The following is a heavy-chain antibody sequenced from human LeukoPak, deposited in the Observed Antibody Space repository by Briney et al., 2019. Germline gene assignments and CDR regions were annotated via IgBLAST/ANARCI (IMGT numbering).Heavy chain of an antibody. CDR2: IKQDGSEK. CDR3: ASDRDYYDSSGYLFDY. CDR1: GFTFSSYW. V-gene: IGHV3-7*01. Sequence: GGSLRLSCVASGFTFSSYWMSWVRQAPGKGLEWVANIKQDGSEKYYVDSVEGRFTISRDNAKNSLYLQMNSLRAEDTAVYYCASDRDYYDSSGYLFDYWGQGTLVTVSS. D-gene: IGHD3-22*01. J-gene: IGHJ4*02.